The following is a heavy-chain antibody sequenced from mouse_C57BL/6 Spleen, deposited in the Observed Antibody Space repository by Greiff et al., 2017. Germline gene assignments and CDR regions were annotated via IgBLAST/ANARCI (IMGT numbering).Heavy chain of an antibody. CDR1: GYAFSSSW. J-gene: IGHJ4*01. D-gene: IGHD2-3*01. CDR3: ARGRVEGYYEDAMDY. CDR2: IYPGDGDT. V-gene: IGHV1-82*01. Sequence: QVQLQQSGPELVKPGASVKISCKASGYAFSSSWMHWVKQRPGKGLEWIGRIYPGDGDTNYNGKFKGKATLTADKSSSTAYMQLSSLTSADSAVYFCARGRVEGYYEDAMDYWGQGTSVTVSS.